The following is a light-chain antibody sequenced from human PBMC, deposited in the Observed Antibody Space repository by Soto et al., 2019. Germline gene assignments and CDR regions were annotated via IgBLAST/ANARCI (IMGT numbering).Light chain of an antibody. J-gene: IGLJ2*01. V-gene: IGLV2-8*01. Sequence: QSALTQPPSASGSLGQSITISCTGTNSAVGGYQYVSWYQQHPGKAPKLMIYEVSKRPSGVPDRFSGSKSGDTASLTVSGPQDEDEAHYYSSSDAGTVSFGGGTQLTVL. CDR2: EVS. CDR1: NSAVGGYQY. CDR3: SSDAGTVS.